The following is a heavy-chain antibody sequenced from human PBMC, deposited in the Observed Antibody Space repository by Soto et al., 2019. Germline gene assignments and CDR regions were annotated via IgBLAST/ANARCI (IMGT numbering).Heavy chain of an antibody. Sequence: TLSLTCTVSGASIRSTDYYWSWIRQAPGKGLEWIGYVYYTGSTYYNPSLMSRLTISVDTSKNQFSLKLTSVTAAETAVYYLVTDARNGAVAPHWLELWGQGTRVTVPS. D-gene: IGHD1-1*01. J-gene: IGHJ5*02. CDR3: VTDARNGAVAPHWLEL. CDR1: GASIRSTDYY. CDR2: VYYTGST. V-gene: IGHV4-30-4*01.